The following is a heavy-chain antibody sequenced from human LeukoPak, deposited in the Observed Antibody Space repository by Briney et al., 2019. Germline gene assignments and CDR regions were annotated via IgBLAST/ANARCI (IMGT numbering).Heavy chain of an antibody. Sequence: ASVKVSCKASGYTFTTYAMHWVRQAPGQRLEWMGWINAGNGNTKYSQKFQGRVTSTRDTSASTAYMELSSLRSEDTAVYYCARDRDTAMEDFDYWGQGTLVTVSS. CDR1: GYTFTTYA. CDR3: ARDRDTAMEDFDY. V-gene: IGHV1-3*01. J-gene: IGHJ4*02. CDR2: INAGNGNT. D-gene: IGHD5-18*01.